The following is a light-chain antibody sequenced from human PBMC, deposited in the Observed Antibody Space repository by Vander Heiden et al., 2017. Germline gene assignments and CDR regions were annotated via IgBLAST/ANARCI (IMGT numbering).Light chain of an antibody. CDR3: QQDGSSPRT. CDR1: QSVSSSY. CDR2: GAS. J-gene: IGKJ1*01. V-gene: IGKV3-20*01. Sequence: EIVLTQSPVTLSLSPGERATLSCRASQSVSSSYLAWYQQKPGQAPRLLIYGASSRATGIPDRFSGSGSGTDFTLTISRLEPEDFAVYYCQQDGSSPRTFGQGTKVEMK.